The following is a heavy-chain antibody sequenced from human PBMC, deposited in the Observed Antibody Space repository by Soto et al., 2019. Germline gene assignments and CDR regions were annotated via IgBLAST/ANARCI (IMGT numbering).Heavy chain of an antibody. CDR1: GYSFTSHW. Sequence: GESLKISCKGSGYSFTSHWISWVRQMPGKGLEWMGRIDPSDSYTNYSPSFQGHVTISAAKSISTAYLQWSSLKASDTAMYYCARHPIAAAGIDYGYYYYYGMDVWGQGTTVTVSS. CDR3: ARHPIAAAGIDYGYYYYYGMDV. J-gene: IGHJ6*02. CDR2: IDPSDSYT. V-gene: IGHV5-10-1*01. D-gene: IGHD6-13*01.